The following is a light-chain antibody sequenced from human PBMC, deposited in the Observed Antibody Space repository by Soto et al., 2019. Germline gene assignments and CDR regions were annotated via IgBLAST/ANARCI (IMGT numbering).Light chain of an antibody. Sequence: EIVLTQSPATLSLSPGNRATLSCRASESVSRYLAWYQQKPGQAPRRLIYDASNRATGIPARFSGSGSGTDFTLTITSLEPEDFAVYYCQQRSNWPSTFGGGTKVEIK. J-gene: IGKJ4*01. CDR1: ESVSRY. CDR2: DAS. V-gene: IGKV3-11*01. CDR3: QQRSNWPST.